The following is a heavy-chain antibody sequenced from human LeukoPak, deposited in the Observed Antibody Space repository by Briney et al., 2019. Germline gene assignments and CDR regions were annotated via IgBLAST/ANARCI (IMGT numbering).Heavy chain of an antibody. Sequence: GGSLRLSCSVSGFTFSSYAMHWVRQAPGKGLEYVSVIRSDGVDVYYTDSVKGRFTISRDNSKNTLYLQMSSLRPEDTAVYYCVKDLLQVAMKKLDHWGQGTLVTVSS. V-gene: IGHV3-64D*06. J-gene: IGHJ4*02. D-gene: IGHD2-15*01. CDR3: VKDLLQVAMKKLDH. CDR1: GFTFSSYA. CDR2: IRSDGVDV.